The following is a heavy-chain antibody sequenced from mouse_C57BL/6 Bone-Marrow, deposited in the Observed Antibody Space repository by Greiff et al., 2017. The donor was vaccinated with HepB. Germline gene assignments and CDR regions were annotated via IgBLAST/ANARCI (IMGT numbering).Heavy chain of an antibody. J-gene: IGHJ1*03. Sequence: EVQLQQSGPELVKPGASVKISCKASGYTFTDYYMNWVKQSHGKSLEWIGDINPNNGGTSYNQKFKGKATLTVDKSSSTAYMELRSLTSEDSAVYYCARWIYWYFDFWGTGTTVTVSS. CDR3: ARWIYWYFDF. CDR1: GYTFTDYY. CDR2: INPNNGGT. V-gene: IGHV1-26*01.